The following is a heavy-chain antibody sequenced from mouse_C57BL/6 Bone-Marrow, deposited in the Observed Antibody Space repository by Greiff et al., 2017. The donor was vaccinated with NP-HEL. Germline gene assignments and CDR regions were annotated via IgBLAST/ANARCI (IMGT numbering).Heavy chain of an antibody. Sequence: VQLQQSGTVLARPGASVKMSCKTSGYTFTSYWMHWVKQRPGQGLEWIGAIYPGNSDTSYNQKFKGKAKLTAVTSASTSYMELSSLTNEYSAVYYCTRRRENYYGSSYWYFDVWGTGTTVTVSS. CDR2: IYPGNSDT. J-gene: IGHJ1*03. CDR1: GYTFTSYW. D-gene: IGHD1-1*01. V-gene: IGHV1-5*01. CDR3: TRRRENYYGSSYWYFDV.